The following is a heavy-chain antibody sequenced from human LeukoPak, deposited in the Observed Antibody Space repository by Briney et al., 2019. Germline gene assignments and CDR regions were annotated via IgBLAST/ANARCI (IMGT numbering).Heavy chain of an antibody. CDR3: ASYVRPVSTRSYCYFDL. D-gene: IGHD5/OR15-5a*01. Sequence: SQTLSLTCTVSGGSISSGGYYWSWLRQPPGKGLEWIGYIYYSGSTNYNPSLKSRVTISVDTSKNQFSLKLSSVTAADTAVYYCASYVRPVSTRSYCYFDLWGRGTLVTVSS. CDR2: IYYSGST. J-gene: IGHJ2*01. V-gene: IGHV4-61*08. CDR1: GGSISSGGYY.